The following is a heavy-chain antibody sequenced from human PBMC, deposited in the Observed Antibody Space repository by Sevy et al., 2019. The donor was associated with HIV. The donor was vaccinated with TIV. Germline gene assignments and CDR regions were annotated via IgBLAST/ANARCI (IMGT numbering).Heavy chain of an antibody. Sequence: GGSLRLSCAASGFTFSSYSMNWVRQAPGKGLEWVSYISSSSSTIYYADSVKGRFTISRDNAKNSLYLQMNSLRDEDTAVYYCARDFRSSSWGRQSAFDIWGQGQWSPSPQ. CDR1: GFTFSSYS. J-gene: IGHJ3*02. D-gene: IGHD6-13*01. V-gene: IGHV3-48*02. CDR2: ISSSSSTI. CDR3: ARDFRSSSWGRQSAFDI.